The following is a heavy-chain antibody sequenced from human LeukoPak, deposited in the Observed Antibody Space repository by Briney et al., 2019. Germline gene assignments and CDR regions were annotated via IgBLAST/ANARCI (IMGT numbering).Heavy chain of an antibody. V-gene: IGHV3-23*01. J-gene: IGHJ4*02. CDR3: AKDRSGEGNFDY. CDR2: ISGSGGST. D-gene: IGHD3-10*01. CDR1: ELTFSSYA. Sequence: PGGSLRLSCVASELTFSSYAMTWVRQAPGKGLEWVSAISGSGGSTYYADSVKGRFTISRDNSKNTLYLQMNSLRAEDTAVYYCAKDRSGEGNFDYWGQGTLVTVSS.